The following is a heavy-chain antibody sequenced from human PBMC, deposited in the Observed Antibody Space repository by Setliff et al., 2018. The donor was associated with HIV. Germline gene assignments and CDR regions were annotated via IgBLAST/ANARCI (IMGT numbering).Heavy chain of an antibody. D-gene: IGHD5-18*01. CDR2: IHHGGST. J-gene: IGHJ4*02. CDR1: GGSFTAYY. Sequence: PSETLSLTCAVYGGSFTAYYWTWIRQPPGKGLEWIGEIHHGGSTNYMPSLKNRVTISVDTSKNQFSLKLRSVTAADTAVYYCARHGYSSDLRISYCDSWGQGSLVTVSS. CDR3: ARHGYSSDLRISYCDS. V-gene: IGHV4-34*01.